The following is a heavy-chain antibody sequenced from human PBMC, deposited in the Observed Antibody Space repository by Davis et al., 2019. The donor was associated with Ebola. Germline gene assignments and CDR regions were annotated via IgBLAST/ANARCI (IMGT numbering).Heavy chain of an antibody. CDR3: ARHDYEDY. CDR1: GFTFRNYA. V-gene: IGHV3-23*01. Sequence: GESLKISCAASGFTFRNYAMSWVRQAPGKGLEWVSTIYGIGDDTYYADSVKGRFIISRDNSKNTLDLQMNSLRAEDTAVYYCARHDYEDYWGQGTLVTVSS. CDR2: IYGIGDDT. J-gene: IGHJ4*02. D-gene: IGHD4-17*01.